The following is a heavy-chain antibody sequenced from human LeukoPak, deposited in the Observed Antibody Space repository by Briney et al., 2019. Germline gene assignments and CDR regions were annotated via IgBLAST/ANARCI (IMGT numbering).Heavy chain of an antibody. V-gene: IGHV4-59*11. CDR1: GSSIGRHY. D-gene: IGHD5-18*01. CDR3: ARAKAASSYDF. J-gene: IGHJ4*02. Sequence: SETLSLTCSVSGSSIGRHYWTWIRQPPGKGLEWIGYTHFSGSSNYNPSLKSRATTSLDRAKNQISLTLTSVTAADTAVYFCARAKAASSYDFWGQGTLVTVSS. CDR2: THFSGSS.